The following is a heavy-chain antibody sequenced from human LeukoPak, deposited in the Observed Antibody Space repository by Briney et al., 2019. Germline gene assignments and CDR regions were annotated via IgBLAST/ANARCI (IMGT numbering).Heavy chain of an antibody. CDR2: IRTSGTTI. D-gene: IGHD1-7*01. CDR3: ARAENNWNYVLDY. CDR1: GFTFSDYY. J-gene: IGHJ4*02. Sequence: GGSLRLSCAAPGFTFSDYYMSSIRQAPGKGPEWVSYIRTSGTTIYHADSVKGRFTISRDNAKNSLYLQMNSLRAEDTAVYYCARAENNWNYVLDYWGQGTLVTVSS. V-gene: IGHV3-11*04.